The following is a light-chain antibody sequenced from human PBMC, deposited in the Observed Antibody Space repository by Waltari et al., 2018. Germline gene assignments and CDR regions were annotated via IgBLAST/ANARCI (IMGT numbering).Light chain of an antibody. Sequence: EIVMTQSPVTLSVSPGDRATLSCRASQSVSSNLAWYQQKPGQAPRLLIYGASTRATGSPARFSGSGSGTEFTLTISSLQSEDFAVYYCQQYNKWPPFTFGPGTKVEI. CDR2: GAS. CDR1: QSVSSN. CDR3: QQYNKWPPFT. V-gene: IGKV3-15*01. J-gene: IGKJ3*01.